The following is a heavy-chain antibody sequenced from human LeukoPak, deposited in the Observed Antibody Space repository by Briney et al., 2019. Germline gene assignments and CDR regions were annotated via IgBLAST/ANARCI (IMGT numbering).Heavy chain of an antibody. CDR2: IYYSGST. D-gene: IGHD3-22*01. J-gene: IGHJ4*02. CDR3: ARESDDSSGYYYQNYFDY. CDR1: GGSISNYY. Sequence: PSETLSLTCTVSGGSISNYYWSWIRQPPGKGLEWIGYIYYSGSTNYNPSLKSRVTISVDTSKNQFSLKLSSVTAADTAVYYCARESDDSSGYYYQNYFDYWGQGTLVTVSS. V-gene: IGHV4-59*01.